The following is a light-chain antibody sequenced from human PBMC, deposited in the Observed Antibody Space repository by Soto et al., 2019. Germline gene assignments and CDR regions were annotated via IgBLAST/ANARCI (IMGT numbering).Light chain of an antibody. CDR3: QQRSNWPPT. V-gene: IGKV3-11*01. Sequence: EIVLTQSPDTLSFSPGERATLSCGASQSVSSYLAWYQQKPGQAPRLLIYDASNRATGIPARFSGSGSGTDFTLTISSLEPEDFAFYYCQQRSNWPPTLGGGTKVEIK. CDR2: DAS. J-gene: IGKJ4*01. CDR1: QSVSSY.